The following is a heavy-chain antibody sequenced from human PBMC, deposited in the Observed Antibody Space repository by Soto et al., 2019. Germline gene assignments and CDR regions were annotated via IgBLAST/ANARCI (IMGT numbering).Heavy chain of an antibody. CDR3: ARDIVRWGEINYYYYGMDV. V-gene: IGHV1-3*01. CDR1: GYTFTSYA. D-gene: IGHD3-16*01. CDR2: INAGNGNT. J-gene: IGHJ6*02. Sequence: ASVKVSCKASGYTFTSYAMHWVRQAPGQRLEWMGWINAGNGNTKYSQKFQGRVTITRDTSASTAYMELSSLRAEDTAVYYCARDIVRWGEINYYYYGMDVWGQGTTVTVSS.